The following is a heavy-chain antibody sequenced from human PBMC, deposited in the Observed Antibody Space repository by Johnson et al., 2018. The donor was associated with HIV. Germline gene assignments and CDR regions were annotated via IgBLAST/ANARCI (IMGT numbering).Heavy chain of an antibody. Sequence: VQLVVSGGGLVQPGGSLRFSCAVSGFTFSSYAMSWVRPAPGKGLEWVSTIGGGGGNTFYADSVQDRFTISSDIFKNTVYLQMNSLRDDDTALYYCVKRGGSGWGAFDIWGQGTMVTVSS. J-gene: IGHJ3*02. CDR3: VKRGGSGWGAFDI. CDR2: IGGGGGNT. CDR1: GFTFSSYA. V-gene: IGHV3-23*04. D-gene: IGHD3-22*01.